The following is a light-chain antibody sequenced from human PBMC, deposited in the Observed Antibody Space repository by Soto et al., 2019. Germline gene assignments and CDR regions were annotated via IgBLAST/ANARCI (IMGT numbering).Light chain of an antibody. J-gene: IGKJ2*01. V-gene: IGKV3-20*01. Sequence: EIVLTQSPGTLSLSPGERATLSCRASQSVSSSYLAWYQQKPGQAPRLLIFGASSRATGIPDRSGGSGSGTDFTLTISRLEPEDFAVYYCQKYGNSGTFGQGTKVDIK. CDR2: GAS. CDR3: QKYGNSGT. CDR1: QSVSSSY.